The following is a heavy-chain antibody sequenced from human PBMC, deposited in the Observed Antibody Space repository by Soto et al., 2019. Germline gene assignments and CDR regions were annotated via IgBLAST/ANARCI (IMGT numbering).Heavy chain of an antibody. V-gene: IGHV4-59*01. D-gene: IGHD5-12*01. CDR2: IYYSGST. J-gene: IGHJ6*02. CDR1: GGSISSYY. Sequence: SETLSLTCTVSGGSISSYYWSWIRQPPGKGLEWIGYIYYSGSTNYNPSLKSRVTISVDTSKNQFSLKLSSVTAADTAVYYCARGPVGXSGYPRLYYYYYYGMDVWGQGTTVTVSS. CDR3: ARGPVGXSGYPRLYYYYYYGMDV.